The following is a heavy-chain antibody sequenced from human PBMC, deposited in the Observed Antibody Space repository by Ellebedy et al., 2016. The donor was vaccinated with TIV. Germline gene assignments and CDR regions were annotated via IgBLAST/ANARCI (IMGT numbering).Heavy chain of an antibody. V-gene: IGHV1-46*01. CDR2: VNPSDGDT. Sequence: AASVKVSCKVSGWTFSELSMHWVRQAPGQGLEWMGIVNPSDGDTKYAQKFQGRVTMTKETSTSTVYMELRSLRSEDTAVYFCAREDVGYYDSSGYNFDYWGQGTLVTVSS. CDR3: AREDVGYYDSSGYNFDY. CDR1: GWTFSELS. D-gene: IGHD3-22*01. J-gene: IGHJ4*02.